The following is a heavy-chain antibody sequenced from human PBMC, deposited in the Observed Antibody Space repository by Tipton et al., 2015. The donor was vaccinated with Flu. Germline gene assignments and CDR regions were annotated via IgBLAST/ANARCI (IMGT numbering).Heavy chain of an antibody. Sequence: TLSLTCTVSGGSISSYYWSWIRQPPGKGLEWIGYIYYSGSTNYNPSLKSRVTISVDTSKNQFSLKLSSVTAADTAVYYCAREMYGSGSWGGYYYYGMDVWGQGTAVTVSS. D-gene: IGHD3-10*01. CDR2: IYYSGST. V-gene: IGHV4-59*08. J-gene: IGHJ6*02. CDR1: GGSISSYY. CDR3: AREMYGSGSWGGYYYYGMDV.